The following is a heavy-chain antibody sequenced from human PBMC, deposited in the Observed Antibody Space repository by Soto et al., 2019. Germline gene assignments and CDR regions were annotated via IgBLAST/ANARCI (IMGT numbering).Heavy chain of an antibody. J-gene: IGHJ4*02. Sequence: SETLSLTCTVSGGSISSSSYYWGWIRQPPGKGLEWIGSIYYSGSTYYNPSLKSRVTISVDTSKNQFSLKLSSVTAADTAVYYCARRPYMVRGVILYYFDYWGQGTLVTGSS. V-gene: IGHV4-39*01. CDR1: GGSISSSSYY. CDR3: ARRPYMVRGVILYYFDY. D-gene: IGHD3-10*01. CDR2: IYYSGST.